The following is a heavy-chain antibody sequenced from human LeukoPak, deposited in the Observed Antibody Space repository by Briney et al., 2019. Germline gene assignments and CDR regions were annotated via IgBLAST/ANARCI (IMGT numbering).Heavy chain of an antibody. Sequence: SGTLSLTCTVSGGSISSGSYYWSWIRQPAGKGLEWIGRIYTSGSTNYNPSLKSRVTISVDTSKNQFSLKLSSVTAADTAAYYCARGDYPHAFDIWGQGTMVTVSS. CDR2: IYTSGST. D-gene: IGHD4-17*01. V-gene: IGHV4-61*02. CDR3: ARGDYPHAFDI. CDR1: GGSISSGSYY. J-gene: IGHJ3*02.